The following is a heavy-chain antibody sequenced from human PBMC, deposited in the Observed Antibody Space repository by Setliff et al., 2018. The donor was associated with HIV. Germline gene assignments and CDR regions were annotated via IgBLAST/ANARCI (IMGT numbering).Heavy chain of an antibody. J-gene: IGHJ4*02. CDR3: ARVLITMIMMLNYFDY. V-gene: IGHV4-39*01. Sequence: PSETLSLTCTVSGGSISSTSYYWGWIRQPPGKGLGWLGSIYYSGSTYYNPSLKSRVTISLDTSKNQVSLKLSSVTSADTAVSFCARVLITMIMMLNYFDYWGQGTLVTVSS. CDR2: IYYSGST. CDR1: GGSISSTSYY. D-gene: IGHD3-22*01.